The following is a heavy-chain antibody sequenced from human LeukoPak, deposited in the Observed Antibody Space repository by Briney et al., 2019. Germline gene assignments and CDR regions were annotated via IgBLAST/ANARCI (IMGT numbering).Heavy chain of an antibody. CDR3: ARALYDSSALDY. CDR1: GSSINSYY. Sequence: PSETLSLTCTFSGSSINSYYWSWIRQPPGKGLEWIGYNYYSGITNYNPSLKSRVTIVDTSKNQFSLKLTSVTAADTAVYYCARALYDSSALDYWGQGTLVTVSS. CDR2: NYYSGIT. J-gene: IGHJ4*02. V-gene: IGHV4-59*01. D-gene: IGHD6-13*01.